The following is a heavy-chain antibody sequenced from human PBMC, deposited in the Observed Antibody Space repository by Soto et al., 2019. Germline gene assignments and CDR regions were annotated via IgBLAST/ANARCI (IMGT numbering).Heavy chain of an antibody. Sequence: QVQLQESGPGLVKPSETLSLTCTVSGGSISNYYWSWIRQPPGKGLEWIACIFYSGSTNYSPSLRSRVTISVDTSKNQISLELNSVTAADTAVYYCARDGKVSGSATHWFDPWGQGTLVTVSS. CDR2: IFYSGST. CDR3: ARDGKVSGSATHWFDP. CDR1: GGSISNYY. V-gene: IGHV4-59*01. D-gene: IGHD1-26*01. J-gene: IGHJ5*02.